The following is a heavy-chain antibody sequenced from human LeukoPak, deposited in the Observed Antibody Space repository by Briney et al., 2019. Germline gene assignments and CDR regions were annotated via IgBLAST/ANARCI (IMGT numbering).Heavy chain of an antibody. D-gene: IGHD1-1*01. CDR2: IYPGDSDT. V-gene: IGHV5-51*01. CDR3: ARRVGTSSSFDY. CDR1: GYSFTSYW. Sequence: GESLKISFKGSGYSFTSYWSGGVRQMPGKGREWMGIIYPGDSDTIYSPSFQGQVTISADKSITTAYLAWSRLQASETGMYCCARRVGTSSSFDYWGQGTLVTVSS. J-gene: IGHJ4*02.